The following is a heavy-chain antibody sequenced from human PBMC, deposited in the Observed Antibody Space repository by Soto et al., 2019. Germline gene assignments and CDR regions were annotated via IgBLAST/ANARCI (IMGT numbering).Heavy chain of an antibody. CDR1: GGFVSSGSYY. V-gene: IGHV4-34*01. CDR3: ARVERGTATTVVDAFDI. CDR2: MSHSGGT. Sequence: QVQLQQWGAGLLKPSETLSLTCAVYGGFVSSGSYYWSWIRQPPGKGLEWIGEMSHSGGTHFNPSIKSRVTISVDTSKKQFSLKRSSVTAADTALYYCARVERGTATTVVDAFDIWGPGTMVTVSS. J-gene: IGHJ3*02. D-gene: IGHD1-1*01.